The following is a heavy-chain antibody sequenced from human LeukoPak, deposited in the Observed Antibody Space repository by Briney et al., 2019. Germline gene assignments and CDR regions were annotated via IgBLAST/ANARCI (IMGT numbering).Heavy chain of an antibody. V-gene: IGHV3-30*02. CDR3: AREHGRSGYFDY. Sequence: GGSLRLSCAASEFTFSTYGMHWVRQAPGKGLEWVAFIRYDGSKKYYADSVKGRFTISRDNSKNTLYLQLSSLRVEDTAVYYCAREHGRSGYFDYWGQGTLVSVSS. D-gene: IGHD3-22*01. CDR2: IRYDGSKK. J-gene: IGHJ4*02. CDR1: EFTFSTYG.